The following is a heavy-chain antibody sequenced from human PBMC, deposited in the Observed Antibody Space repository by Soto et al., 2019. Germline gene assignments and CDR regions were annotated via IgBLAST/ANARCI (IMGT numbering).Heavy chain of an antibody. CDR3: ARGGYQQRRFQKQVVCLDY. D-gene: IGHD6-13*01. J-gene: IGHJ4*02. Sequence: SETLSLTCAVYGGSFSGYYWSWIRQPPGKGLEWIGEINHSGSTNYNPSLKSRVTISVDTSKNQFSLKLSSVTAADTAVYYCARGGYQQRRFQKQVVCLDYWGQGTLVTVSS. V-gene: IGHV4-34*01. CDR1: GGSFSGYY. CDR2: INHSGST.